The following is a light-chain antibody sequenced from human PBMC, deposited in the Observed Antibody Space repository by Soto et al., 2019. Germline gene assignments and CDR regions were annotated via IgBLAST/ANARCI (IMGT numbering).Light chain of an antibody. CDR1: QSISSY. CDR3: QQSYSTPIT. CDR2: AAS. V-gene: IGKV1-39*01. J-gene: IGKJ5*01. Sequence: DIQMTQSPSSLSASAGDRVTITCRASQSISSYLNWYQQKPGKAPKLLIYAASSLQSGVPSRFSGSGSGTDFTPTISSLQPEDFATYYCQQSYSTPITFGQGTRLEI.